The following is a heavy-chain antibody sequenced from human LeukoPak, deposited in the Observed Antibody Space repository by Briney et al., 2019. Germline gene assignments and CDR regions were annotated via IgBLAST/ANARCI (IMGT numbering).Heavy chain of an antibody. CDR3: ARLHSSSWYLYYFDY. J-gene: IGHJ4*02. CDR2: MNPNSGNT. CDR1: GYTFTSYD. Sequence: ASVKVSCKASGYTFTSYDINWVRQATGQGLEWTGWMNPNSGNTGYAQKFQGRVTITRNTSISTAYMELSSLRSEDTAVYYCARLHSSSWYLYYFDYWGQGTLVTVSS. V-gene: IGHV1-8*03. D-gene: IGHD6-13*01.